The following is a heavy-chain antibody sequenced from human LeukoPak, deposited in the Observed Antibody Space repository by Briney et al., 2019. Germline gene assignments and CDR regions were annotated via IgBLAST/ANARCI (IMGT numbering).Heavy chain of an antibody. D-gene: IGHD5-18*01. CDR2: INAGNGNT. V-gene: IGHV1-3*01. CDR1: GYTFSNYA. Sequence: ASAKVSCKASGYTFSNYAMHWVRQAPGQRLEWMGWINAGNGNTKYSQKFQGRVTITRDTSASTAYMELSSLRSEDTAVYYCARDPDSYGYLYYFDSWGQGTLVTVSS. CDR3: ARDPDSYGYLYYFDS. J-gene: IGHJ4*02.